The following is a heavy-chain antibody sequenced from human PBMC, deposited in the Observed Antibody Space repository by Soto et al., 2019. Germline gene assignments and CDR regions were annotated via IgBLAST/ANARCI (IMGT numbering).Heavy chain of an antibody. CDR1: GFTVSNNY. CDR3: AAYSHKGY. J-gene: IGHJ4*02. Sequence: EEQLVESGGDLVQPGGSLRLSCAASGFTVSNNYMSWVRQAPGKGLEWVSLIYSGGSRYYADSVKGRFTISRDSSKNTLYLQMNSLRAEATAMYYCAAYSHKGYWGQGTLVTVSS. V-gene: IGHV3-66*01. CDR2: IYSGGSR. D-gene: IGHD3-16*01.